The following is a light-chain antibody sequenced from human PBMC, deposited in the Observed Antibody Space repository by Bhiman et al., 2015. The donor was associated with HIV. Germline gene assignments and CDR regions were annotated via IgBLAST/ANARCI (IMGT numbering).Light chain of an antibody. V-gene: IGLV1-40*01. CDR2: GNS. CDR3: QSYDSGLSGSA. Sequence: QSVLAQPPSVSAAPGQKVTISCSGRTSNIGNYFVSWYQQFPGTAPKLLIYGNSNRPSGVPDRFSGSKSGTSASLAITGLQAEDEADYYCQSYDSGLSGSAFGGGTKLTVL. CDR1: TSNIGNYF. J-gene: IGLJ2*01.